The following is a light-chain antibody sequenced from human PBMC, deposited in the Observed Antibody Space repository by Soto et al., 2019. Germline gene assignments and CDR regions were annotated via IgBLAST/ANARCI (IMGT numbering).Light chain of an antibody. CDR1: QGISSA. V-gene: IGKV1-13*02. CDR2: DAS. CDR3: QQFNTYVT. J-gene: IGKJ4*01. Sequence: AIQLTQSPSSLSASVGDRVTITCRASQGISSALAWYQQKPGKAPKLLIYDASSLESGVPSRFRGSGSGTDFTLSISSLQPEDFATYYCQQFNTYVTFGGGTKVEIK.